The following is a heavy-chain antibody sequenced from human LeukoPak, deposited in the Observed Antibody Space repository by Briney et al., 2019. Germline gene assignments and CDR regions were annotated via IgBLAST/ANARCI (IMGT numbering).Heavy chain of an antibody. CDR1: GFTFSSYS. CDR3: ARARPGYDTPPYYFDF. D-gene: IGHD3-16*01. Sequence: PGGSLRLSCAASGFTFSSYSMNWVRQAPGKGLEWISYIISSSSVIYYADSVKGRFTISRDNAKSSLYLQMNSLRAEDTAVYYCARARPGYDTPPYYFDFWGQGPLVTVSS. V-gene: IGHV3-48*01. CDR2: IISSSSVI. J-gene: IGHJ4*02.